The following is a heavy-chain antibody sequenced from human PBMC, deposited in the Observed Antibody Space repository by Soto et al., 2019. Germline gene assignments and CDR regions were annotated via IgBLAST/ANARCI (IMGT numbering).Heavy chain of an antibody. D-gene: IGHD1-26*01. V-gene: IGHV3-30*18. Sequence: QVQLVESGGGVVQPGRSLRLSCAASGFTFSSYGMHWVRQAPGKGLEWVAVISYDGSNKYYADSVKGRFTISRDNSKNTLYLQMNSLRADDTAVYYCAKDWGFIVGATSYFDYWGQGTLVTVSS. CDR1: GFTFSSYG. J-gene: IGHJ4*02. CDR2: ISYDGSNK. CDR3: AKDWGFIVGATSYFDY.